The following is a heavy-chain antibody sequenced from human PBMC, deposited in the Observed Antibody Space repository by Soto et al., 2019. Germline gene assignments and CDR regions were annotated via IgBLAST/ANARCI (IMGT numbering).Heavy chain of an antibody. CDR1: GYTFTSYY. J-gene: IGHJ4*02. V-gene: IGHV1-46*03. Sequence: ASVKVSCKASGYTFTSYYMHWVRQAPGQGLEWMGVINPSGGSTSYAQKFQGRVTMTRDTSTSTVYMELSSLRSEDTAVYYCARAHRPFNFDYWGQGTLVTVSS. CDR3: ARAHRPFNFDY. CDR2: INPSGGST.